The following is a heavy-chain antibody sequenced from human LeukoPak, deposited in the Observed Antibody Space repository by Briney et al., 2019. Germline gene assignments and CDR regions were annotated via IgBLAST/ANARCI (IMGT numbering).Heavy chain of an antibody. J-gene: IGHJ4*02. V-gene: IGHV3-23*01. CDR3: AKGSSNWRDYYYFDY. Sequence: PGGSLRLSCAASGFTFSSYAVSWVRQAPGKGLAWVSAISDSGGSTQYADSVKGRFTISRDNSKNTLYLQMNSLRAEDMAVYYCAKGSSNWRDYYYFDYWGQGTLVTVSS. CDR1: GFTFSSYA. CDR2: ISDSGGST. D-gene: IGHD6-13*01.